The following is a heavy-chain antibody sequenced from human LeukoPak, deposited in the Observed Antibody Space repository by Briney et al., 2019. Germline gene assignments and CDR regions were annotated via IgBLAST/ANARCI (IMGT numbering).Heavy chain of an antibody. CDR3: AREPQAVAGFFDY. Sequence: GGSLRLSCAASGFTFSNYWMSWVRQTPGKGPEWVATIEQDGSEKYYVDSVKGRFTISRDNAKKSLFLQMNSLRADDTAVYYCAREPQAVAGFFDYWGQGTLVTVSS. CDR2: IEQDGSEK. J-gene: IGHJ4*02. V-gene: IGHV3-7*01. D-gene: IGHD6-19*01. CDR1: GFTFSNYW.